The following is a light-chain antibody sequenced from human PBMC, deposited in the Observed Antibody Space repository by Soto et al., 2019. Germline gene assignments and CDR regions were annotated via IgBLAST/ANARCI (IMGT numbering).Light chain of an antibody. CDR1: QSVSNSN. CDR3: QQYGGSPIT. CDR2: GAS. V-gene: IGKV3-20*01. Sequence: EVVLTQSPGTLSLSPGERATLSCRASQSVSNSNLAWYQQKPGQAPRLLIYGASNRATGIPDRFSGSGSGTDFTLTISRLEPEDFAVYYCQQYGGSPITFGQGTRLEIK. J-gene: IGKJ5*01.